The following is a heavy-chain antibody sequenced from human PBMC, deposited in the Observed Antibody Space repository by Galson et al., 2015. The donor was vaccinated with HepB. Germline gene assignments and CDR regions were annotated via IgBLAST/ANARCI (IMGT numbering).Heavy chain of an antibody. CDR3: ARDGGPAAPYGMDV. V-gene: IGHV3-33*01. Sequence: YGMHWVRQAPGKGLEWVAVIWYGGSNKYYADSVKGRFTISRDNSKNTLYLQMNSLRAEDTAVYYCARDGGPAAPYGMDVWGQGTTVTISS. J-gene: IGHJ6*02. D-gene: IGHD6-13*01. CDR1: YG. CDR2: IWYGGSNK.